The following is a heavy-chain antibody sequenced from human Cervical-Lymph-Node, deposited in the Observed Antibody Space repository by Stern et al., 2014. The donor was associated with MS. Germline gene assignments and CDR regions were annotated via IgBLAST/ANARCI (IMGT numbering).Heavy chain of an antibody. D-gene: IGHD3-16*02. CDR3: ARATSDYIWGTYRFLDS. CDR2: IIPMFGIA. CDR1: GGTISNYI. J-gene: IGHJ4*02. V-gene: IGHV1-69*01. Sequence: VQLVESEAEVKKPGSSVKVSCKASGGTISNYIIGWVRQAPGQGLEWMGGIIPMFGIANYAEKFQDRVTITADESTSTAYMDLSSLRSEDTAVYYCARATSDYIWGTYRFLDSWGQGTLVIVSS.